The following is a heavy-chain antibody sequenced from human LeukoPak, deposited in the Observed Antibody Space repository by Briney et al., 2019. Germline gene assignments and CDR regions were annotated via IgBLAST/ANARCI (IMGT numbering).Heavy chain of an antibody. Sequence: GESLKISCKGSGYSFTSYWIGWVRQMPGKGLEWMGIIYPGDSDTRYSPSFQGQVTISADKSISTAYLQWSSLKASDTAMYYCARLPYSSSWYTLVDYWGQGTLVTVSS. CDR2: IYPGDSDT. V-gene: IGHV5-51*01. J-gene: IGHJ4*02. CDR1: GYSFTSYW. CDR3: ARLPYSSSWYTLVDY. D-gene: IGHD6-13*01.